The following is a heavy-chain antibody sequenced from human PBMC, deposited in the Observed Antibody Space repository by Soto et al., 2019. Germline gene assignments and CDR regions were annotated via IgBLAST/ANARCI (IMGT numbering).Heavy chain of an antibody. J-gene: IGHJ4*02. CDR1: GFSLTTSGVG. CDR2: IYWDDDK. V-gene: IGHV2-5*02. CDR3: AHRVLRTVFGLVTTTAIYFDF. D-gene: IGHD3-3*01. Sequence: QITLNESGPAQVKPRQTLTLTCTFSGFSLTTSGVGVGWIRQSPGMAPEWLALIYWDDDKRYSPPLKSRLTITKDASKNQVVLTMADLDPADTAIYYCAHRVLRTVFGLVTTTAIYFDFWGQGTPVAVSS.